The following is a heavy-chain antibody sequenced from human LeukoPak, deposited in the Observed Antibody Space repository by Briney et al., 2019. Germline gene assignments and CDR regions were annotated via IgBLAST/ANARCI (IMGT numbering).Heavy chain of an antibody. J-gene: IGHJ3*02. Sequence: SETLSLTCAVYGGSFSGYYWSWIRRPPGKGLEWIGEINHSGSTNYNPSLKSRVTISVDTSKNQFSLKLSSVTAADTAVYYCARFAQYYDILTGYSDAFDIWGKGTMVTVFS. D-gene: IGHD3-9*01. CDR3: ARFAQYYDILTGYSDAFDI. CDR2: INHSGST. V-gene: IGHV4-34*01. CDR1: GGSFSGYY.